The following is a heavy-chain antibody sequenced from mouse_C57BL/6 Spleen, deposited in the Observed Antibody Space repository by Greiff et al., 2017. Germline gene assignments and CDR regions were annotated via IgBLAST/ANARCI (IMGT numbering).Heavy chain of an antibody. CDR2: IYPGSGST. V-gene: IGHV1-55*01. CDR3: ARETDDYAWFAY. Sequence: QVQLQQPGAELVKPGASVKMSCKASGYTFTSYWITWVKQRPGQGLEWIGDIYPGSGSTNYNEKFKSKATLTVDTSSSTAYMQLSSLTSEDSAVXYCARETDDYAWFAYWGQGTLVTVSA. D-gene: IGHD2-4*01. CDR1: GYTFTSYW. J-gene: IGHJ3*01.